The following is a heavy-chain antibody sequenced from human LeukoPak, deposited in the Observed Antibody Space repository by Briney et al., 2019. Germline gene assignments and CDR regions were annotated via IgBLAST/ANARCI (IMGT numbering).Heavy chain of an antibody. CDR1: GGSISSYY. CDR2: IYTSGNT. D-gene: IGHD2/OR15-2a*01. J-gene: IGHJ6*02. CDR3: AREERTTSHLNFYYGVDV. V-gene: IGHV4-4*07. Sequence: SETLSLTCTVSGGSISSYYWSWIRQPAGKGLEWIGRIYTSGNTNYNPSLKSRVTMSVDTSKNQFSLKLSSVTAADTAVYFCAREERTTSHLNFYYGVDVWGQGTTVTVSS.